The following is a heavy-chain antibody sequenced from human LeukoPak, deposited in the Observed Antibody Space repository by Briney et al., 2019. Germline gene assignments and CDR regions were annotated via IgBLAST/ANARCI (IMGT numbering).Heavy chain of an antibody. V-gene: IGHV1-18*01. CDR1: GYTFTSYV. CDR3: ARGPYYYDSSGYFNWFDP. Sequence: GASVKVSCKASGYTFTSYVISWVRQAPGQGLEWMGWISAYNGNTNYAQKLQGRVTMTTDTPTSTAYMELRSLRSDDTAVYYCARGPYYYDSSGYFNWFDPWGQGTLVTVSS. CDR2: ISAYNGNT. J-gene: IGHJ5*02. D-gene: IGHD3-22*01.